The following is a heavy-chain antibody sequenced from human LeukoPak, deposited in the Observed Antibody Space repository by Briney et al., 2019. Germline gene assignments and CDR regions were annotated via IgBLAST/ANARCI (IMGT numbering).Heavy chain of an antibody. V-gene: IGHV3-7*01. CDR1: GFSFSSHW. CDR3: ARDIGYSTFDY. Sequence: GGSLRLSCVAFGFSFSSHWMSWVRQAPGKGLEWVANMNQEGSEKNYVDSVKGRFTISRDNAKNSLFLQMNSLRVEDTAVYSCARDIGYSTFDYWGQGTRVTVSS. CDR2: MNQEGSEK. J-gene: IGHJ4*02. D-gene: IGHD3-22*01.